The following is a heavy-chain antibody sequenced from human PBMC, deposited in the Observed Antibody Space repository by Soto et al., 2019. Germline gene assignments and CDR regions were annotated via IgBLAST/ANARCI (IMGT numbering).Heavy chain of an antibody. CDR2: IYYSGST. J-gene: IGHJ4*02. CDR3: ARRGVPAAIPTVTTNYFDY. V-gene: IGHV4-39*01. CDR1: GGSISSSSYY. D-gene: IGHD2-2*02. Sequence: SETLSLTCTVSGGSISSSSYYWGWIRQPPGKGLEWIGSIYYSGSTYYNQSLKSRVTISVDTSKNQFSLKLSSVTAADTAVYYCARRGVPAAIPTVTTNYFDYWGQGTLVTVSS.